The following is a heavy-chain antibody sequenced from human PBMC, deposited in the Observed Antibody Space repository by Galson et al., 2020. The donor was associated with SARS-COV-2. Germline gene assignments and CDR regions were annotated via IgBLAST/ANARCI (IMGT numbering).Heavy chain of an antibody. D-gene: IGHD3-22*01. CDR2: IIPMFGTA. Sequence: SVKVSCKASGGTFSSYAISWVRQAPGQGLEWMGGIIPMFGTANYAQKFQGRVTITADGSTRTAYMELSSLRSEDTAVYYCARVPDTTGYYYAHSNYYYMDVWGKGTTVTVSS. CDR1: GGTFSSYA. CDR3: ARVPDTTGYYYAHSNYYYMDV. V-gene: IGHV1-69*13. J-gene: IGHJ6*03.